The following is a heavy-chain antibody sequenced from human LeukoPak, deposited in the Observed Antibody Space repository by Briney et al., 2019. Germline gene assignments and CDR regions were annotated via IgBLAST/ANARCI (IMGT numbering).Heavy chain of an antibody. Sequence: ASVKVSCTVSGYTLTELSMHWVRQAPGKGLEWMGGFDPEDGETIYAQKFQGRVTMTEDTSTDTAYMELSGLRSEDTAVYYCATDRSGGGEFDYWGQGTLVTVSS. CDR2: FDPEDGET. J-gene: IGHJ4*02. V-gene: IGHV1-24*01. D-gene: IGHD6-19*01. CDR3: ATDRSGGGEFDY. CDR1: GYTLTELS.